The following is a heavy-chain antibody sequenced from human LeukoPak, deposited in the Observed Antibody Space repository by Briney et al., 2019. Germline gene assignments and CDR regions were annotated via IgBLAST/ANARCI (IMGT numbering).Heavy chain of an antibody. CDR2: IYSGGST. D-gene: IGHD2-2*01. Sequence: GGSLRLSCAASGFTVSSNYMSWVRQAPGQGLEWISVIYSGGSTYYADSVKGRFTISRDNSKNTLYLQMNSLRAEDTAVYYCARDRQFRGYCSSTSCTGGYYYYGMDVWGQGTTVTVSS. J-gene: IGHJ6*02. CDR3: ARDRQFRGYCSSTSCTGGYYYYGMDV. V-gene: IGHV3-66*01. CDR1: GFTVSSNY.